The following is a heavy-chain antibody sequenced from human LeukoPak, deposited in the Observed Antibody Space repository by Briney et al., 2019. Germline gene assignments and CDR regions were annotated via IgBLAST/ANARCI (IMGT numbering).Heavy chain of an antibody. Sequence: SVKVSCKASGYTFTSHGLSWARQAPGQGLEWMGGIIPIFGTANYAQKFQGRVTITADESTSTAYMELSSLRSEDTAVYYCAVGTVGTYTYDYWGQGTLVTVSS. V-gene: IGHV1-69*13. CDR1: GYTFTSHG. J-gene: IGHJ4*02. D-gene: IGHD2-2*02. CDR2: IIPIFGTA. CDR3: AVGTVGTYTYDY.